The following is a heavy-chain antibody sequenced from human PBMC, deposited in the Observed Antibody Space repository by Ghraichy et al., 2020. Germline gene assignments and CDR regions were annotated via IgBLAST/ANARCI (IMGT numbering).Heavy chain of an antibody. CDR2: IYYSGST. V-gene: IGHV4-39*01. D-gene: IGHD6-13*01. CDR1: GGSISSSSYY. CDR3: ARLISRWYREPPLQTSFDY. Sequence: SETLSLTCTVSGGSISSSSYYWGWIRQPPGKGLEWIGSIYYSGSTYYNPSLKSRVTISVDTSKNQFSLKLSSVTAADTAVYYCARLISRWYREPPLQTSFDYWGQGTLVTVSS. J-gene: IGHJ4*02.